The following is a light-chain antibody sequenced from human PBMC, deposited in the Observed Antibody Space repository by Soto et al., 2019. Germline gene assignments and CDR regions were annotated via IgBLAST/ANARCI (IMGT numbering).Light chain of an antibody. CDR1: SSNIGNNY. CDR3: GTWDSSRSANWV. Sequence: QSVLTQPPSVSAAPGQKVTISCSGSSSNIGNNYVSWYRQLPGTAPKLLIYENNKRPSGIPDRFSGSKSDTSATLGITGLQTGDEADYYCGTWDSSRSANWVFGGGTKLT. J-gene: IGLJ3*02. V-gene: IGLV1-51*01. CDR2: ENN.